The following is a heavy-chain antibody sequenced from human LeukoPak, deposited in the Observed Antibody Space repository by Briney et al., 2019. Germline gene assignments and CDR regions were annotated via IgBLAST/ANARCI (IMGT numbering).Heavy chain of an antibody. J-gene: IGHJ4*02. CDR3: ASVARRRGPVFDY. CDR1: GCTFTSYA. D-gene: IGHD5-12*01. CDR2: ITPSCGAA. Sequence: SVKVSCKASGCTFTSYAISWVRQAPGQGLEWMGGITPSCGAANYAQKFQGRVTMTRDTSISTAYMELSSLRSEDTAVYYCASVARRRGPVFDYWGEGNLVTASS. V-gene: IGHV1-69*05.